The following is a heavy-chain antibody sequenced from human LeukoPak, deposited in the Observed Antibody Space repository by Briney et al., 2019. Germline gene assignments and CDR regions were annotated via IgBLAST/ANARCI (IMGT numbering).Heavy chain of an antibody. Sequence: ASVKVSCKASGYTFTTYGINWVRQAPGQGPEWMGRINTNNGNTNYAQKIQGRVTMTTDTSTSTAYMELRSLRSDDTAVYYCARGYNYGSDFDYWGQGTLVTVSS. CDR3: ARGYNYGSDFDY. V-gene: IGHV1-18*01. D-gene: IGHD5-18*01. CDR2: INTNNGNT. J-gene: IGHJ4*02. CDR1: GYTFTTYG.